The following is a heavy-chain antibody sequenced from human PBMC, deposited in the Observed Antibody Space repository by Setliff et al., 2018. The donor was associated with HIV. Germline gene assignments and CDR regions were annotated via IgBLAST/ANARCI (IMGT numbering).Heavy chain of an antibody. Sequence: SETLSLTCSVSGDSISDTTYYWGWIRQPPGKGLEWIGNIYHSGSTLYKPSLKSRVAISIDTSNNRFSLRLYSVTAADTAMYYCANSPYYYDSSGYSYFDYWGQGTLVTVSS. J-gene: IGHJ4*02. V-gene: IGHV4-39*02. CDR1: GDSISDTTYY. CDR2: IYHSGST. D-gene: IGHD3-22*01. CDR3: ANSPYYYDSSGYSYFDY.